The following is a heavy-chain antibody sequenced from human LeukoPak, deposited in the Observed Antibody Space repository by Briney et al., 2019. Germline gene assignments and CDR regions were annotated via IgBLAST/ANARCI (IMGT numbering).Heavy chain of an antibody. CDR3: ARALYDYVWGSYRYTGGTGEFDP. CDR1: GYTFTSYD. D-gene: IGHD3-16*02. V-gene: IGHV1-8*01. CDR2: MNPNSGNT. Sequence: ASVKVSCKASGYTFTSYDINWVRQATGQGLEWMGWMNPNSGNTGYAQEFQGRVTMTRNTSISTAYMELSSLRSEDTAVYYCARALYDYVWGSYRYTGGTGEFDPWGQGTLVTVSS. J-gene: IGHJ5*02.